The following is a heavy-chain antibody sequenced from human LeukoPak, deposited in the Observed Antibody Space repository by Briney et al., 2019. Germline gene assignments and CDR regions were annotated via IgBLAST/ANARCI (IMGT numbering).Heavy chain of an antibody. D-gene: IGHD3-22*01. J-gene: IGHJ3*02. CDR1: GFTFSSYS. CDR2: ISSSSSYI. V-gene: IGHV3-21*01. Sequence: PGGSLRLSCAASGFTFSSYSMNWVRRAPGKGLEWVSSISSSSSYIYYADSVKGRFTISRDNAKNSLYLQMNSLRAEDTAVYYCAREYYYDSSGYQDDAFDIWGQGTMVTVSS. CDR3: AREYYYDSSGYQDDAFDI.